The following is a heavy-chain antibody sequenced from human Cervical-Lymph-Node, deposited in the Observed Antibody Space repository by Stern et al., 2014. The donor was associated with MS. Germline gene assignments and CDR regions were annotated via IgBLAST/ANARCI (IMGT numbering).Heavy chain of an antibody. CDR1: GFTFTSSA. V-gene: IGHV1-58*01. J-gene: IGHJ5*02. CDR3: AAGPITGRFDP. CDR2: IVVGSGNT. D-gene: IGHD3-16*01. Sequence: QLQLVQSGPEVKKPGTSVKVSCKASGFTFTSSAVQWVRPARGQRLEWIGWIVVGSGNTNYAQKFQERVTITRDMSTSTAYMELSSLRSEDTAVYYCAAGPITGRFDPWGQGTLVTVSS.